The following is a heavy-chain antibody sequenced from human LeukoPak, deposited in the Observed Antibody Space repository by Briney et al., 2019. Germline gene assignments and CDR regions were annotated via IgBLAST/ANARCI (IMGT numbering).Heavy chain of an antibody. CDR3: ARGSGSPWFDP. V-gene: IGHV3-7*01. CDR1: GFTFSSYW. J-gene: IGHJ5*02. Sequence: PGGSLRLSCAASGFTFSSYWMSWVRQAPGKGLEWGANIKEDGNEKYYVDSVKGRFTISRDNAKNSLYLQMNSLRAEDTAVYYCARGSGSPWFDPWGQGTLVTVSS. D-gene: IGHD1-26*01. CDR2: IKEDGNEK.